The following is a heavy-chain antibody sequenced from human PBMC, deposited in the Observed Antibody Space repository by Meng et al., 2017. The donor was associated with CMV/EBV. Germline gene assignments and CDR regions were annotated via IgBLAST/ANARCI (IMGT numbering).Heavy chain of an antibody. CDR2: ISAYNGNT. CDR1: GYTFTSYG. CDR3: ARGDDQLLPWGAFDI. J-gene: IGHJ3*02. V-gene: IGHV1-18*01. Sequence: ASVKVSCKASGYTFTSYGISWVRQAPGQGLEWMGWISAYNGNTNYAQKLQGRVTMTTDTSTSTAYMELRSLRSDDTAVYYCARGDDQLLPWGAFDIWGQGTMVTVSS. D-gene: IGHD2-2*01.